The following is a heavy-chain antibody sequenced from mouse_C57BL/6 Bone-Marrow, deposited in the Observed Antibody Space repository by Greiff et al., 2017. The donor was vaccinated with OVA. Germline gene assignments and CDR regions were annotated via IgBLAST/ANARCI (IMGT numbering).Heavy chain of an antibody. Sequence: VQLQQSGAELVRPGASVKLSCTASGFNIKDDYMHWVKQRPEQGLEWIGWIDPENGDTEYASKFQGKVTITADTSSNTAYLQLSSLTSEDTAVYYCTTDDYDGYYFDYWGQGTTLTVSS. CDR2: IDPENGDT. CDR1: GFNIKDDY. D-gene: IGHD2-4*01. CDR3: TTDDYDGYYFDY. J-gene: IGHJ2*01. V-gene: IGHV14-4*01.